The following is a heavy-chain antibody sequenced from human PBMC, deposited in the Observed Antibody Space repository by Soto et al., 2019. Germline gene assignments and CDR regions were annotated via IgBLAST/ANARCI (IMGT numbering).Heavy chain of an antibody. CDR1: GFTFDAFA. CDR3: VRDRVGGSFDI. Sequence: HPGGSLRLSCAASGFTFDAFAMNWVRQAPGKGLEWVSFITTHSETIYYADSVKGRFTISRDNAENSLYLQMNSLRDDDTAVYHCVRDRVGGSFDIWGQGTMVTVSS. J-gene: IGHJ3*02. CDR2: ITTHSETI. D-gene: IGHD1-26*01. V-gene: IGHV3-48*02.